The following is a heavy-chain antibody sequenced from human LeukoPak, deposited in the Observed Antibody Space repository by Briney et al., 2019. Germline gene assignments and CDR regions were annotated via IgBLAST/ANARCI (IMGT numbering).Heavy chain of an antibody. D-gene: IGHD6-19*01. CDR3: ARDPGYSSGPGIDY. J-gene: IGHJ4*02. CDR2: IYTSGST. V-gene: IGHV4-4*07. CDR1: GGSISSYY. Sequence: PSETLSLTCTVSGGSISSYYRSWIRQPAGKGLEWIGRIYTSGSTNYNPSLKSRVTMSVDTSKNQFSLKLSSATAADTAVYYCARDPGYSSGPGIDYWGQGTLVTVSS.